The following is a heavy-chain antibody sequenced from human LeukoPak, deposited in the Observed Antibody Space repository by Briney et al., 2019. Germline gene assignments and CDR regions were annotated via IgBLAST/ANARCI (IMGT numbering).Heavy chain of an antibody. Sequence: GSLRLSCAASGFTFSSYAMSWVRQAPGKGLEWVSAISGSGGSTYYADSVKGRFTISRDNSKNTLYLQMNSLRAEDTAVYYCASGGYSYGFFDYWGQGTLVTVSS. D-gene: IGHD5-18*01. J-gene: IGHJ4*02. CDR1: GFTFSSYA. CDR2: ISGSGGST. CDR3: ASGGYSYGFFDY. V-gene: IGHV3-23*01.